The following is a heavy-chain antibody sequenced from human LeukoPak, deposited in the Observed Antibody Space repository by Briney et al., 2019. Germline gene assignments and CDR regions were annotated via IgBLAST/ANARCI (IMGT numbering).Heavy chain of an antibody. CDR2: IYDSGST. Sequence: SETFSLTCSVTGDSTSKYFWSWIRQPPGKGPEWIGHIYDSGSTNYNPSHKSRVTISIDTSKNQFSLKLTSVTAADTAVYYCATHSSGSYGRVFDYWGQGTLDPVSS. V-gene: IGHV4-59*01. D-gene: IGHD3-22*01. J-gene: IGHJ4*02. CDR1: GDSTSKYF. CDR3: ATHSSGSYGRVFDY.